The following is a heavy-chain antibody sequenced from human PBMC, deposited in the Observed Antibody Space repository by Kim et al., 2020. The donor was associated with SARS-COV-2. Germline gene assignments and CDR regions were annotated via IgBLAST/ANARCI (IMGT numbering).Heavy chain of an antibody. V-gene: IGHV3-30*18. CDR1: GFTFSSYG. Sequence: GGSLRLSCAASGFTFSSYGMHWVRQAPGKGLEWVAVISYDGSNKYYADSVKGRFTISRDNSKNTLYLQMNSLRAEDTAVYYCAKDLRVATIGGIFDYWG. CDR2: ISYDGSNK. J-gene: IGHJ4*01. CDR3: AKDLRVATIGGIFDY. D-gene: IGHD5-12*01.